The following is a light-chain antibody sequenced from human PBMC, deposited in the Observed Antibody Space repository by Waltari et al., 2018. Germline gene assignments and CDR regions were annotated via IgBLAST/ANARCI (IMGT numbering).Light chain of an antibody. Sequence: EIVMTQSPATLSVSPGERATLSCRASQSVSSNLAWYQQKPGQAPRLLIYGASTRATGIPARFSGSGSGTEFTLTISSLQSEDFAVYYSQQYNNWPPSFTFGGGTKVEIK. CDR1: QSVSSN. J-gene: IGKJ4*01. CDR2: GAS. V-gene: IGKV3-15*01. CDR3: QQYNNWPPSFT.